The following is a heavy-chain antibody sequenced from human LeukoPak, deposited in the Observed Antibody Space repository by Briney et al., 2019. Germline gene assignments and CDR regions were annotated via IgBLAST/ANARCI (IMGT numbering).Heavy chain of an antibody. CDR3: ARDRKWFGELLCLDY. CDR2: ICAYNGNT. V-gene: IGHV1-18*01. CDR1: GYTFTSYG. Sequence: ASVKVSCKASGYTFTSYGISWVRQAPGQGLEWMGWICAYNGNTNYAQKLQGKVTMTTDTSTSTAYMELRSLRSDDTAVYYCARDRKWFGELLCLDYWGQGTLVTVSS. J-gene: IGHJ4*02. D-gene: IGHD3-10*01.